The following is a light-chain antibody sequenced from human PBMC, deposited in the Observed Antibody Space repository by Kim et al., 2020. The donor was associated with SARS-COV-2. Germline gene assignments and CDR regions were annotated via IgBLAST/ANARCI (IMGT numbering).Light chain of an antibody. J-gene: IGKJ4*01. V-gene: IGKV1-27*01. CDR1: QGFDNY. CDR3: QKFNSAPLT. CDR2: DAY. Sequence: ASVGDRVTITCRASQGFDNYLAWYQQKPGRAPKLLIYDAYTLQPGVPSRFSGSGSGTDFTLTISSLQPEDVATYYCQKFNSAPLTFGGGTKVDIK.